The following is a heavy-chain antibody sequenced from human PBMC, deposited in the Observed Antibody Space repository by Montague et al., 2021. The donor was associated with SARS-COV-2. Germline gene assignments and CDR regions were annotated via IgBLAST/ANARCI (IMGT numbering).Heavy chain of an antibody. CDR3: ARGVVAAPDTSDY. J-gene: IGHJ4*02. CDR1: GDSISGFY. D-gene: IGHD6-13*01. V-gene: IGHV4-59*13. CDR2: IYYSGIT. Sequence: SETLSLTCTVSGDSISGFYWNWIRQPPGKGLEWIGKIYYSGITNXNPSLKRRVTISVDTSKNQFSLKLISVTAADTALYYCARGVVAAPDTSDYWGQGTLVTVSS.